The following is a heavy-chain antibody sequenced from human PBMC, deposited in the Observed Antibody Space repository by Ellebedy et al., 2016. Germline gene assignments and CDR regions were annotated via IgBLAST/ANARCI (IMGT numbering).Heavy chain of an antibody. Sequence: SETLSLTCAVYGGSFSGYYWSWIRQPPGKGLEWIGYIYYSGGTNYNPSLKSRVTISVDTSKNQFSLKLSSVTAADTAVYYCARLVVRGVIPAYWGQGTLVTVSS. V-gene: IGHV4-59*08. J-gene: IGHJ4*02. D-gene: IGHD3-10*01. CDR3: ARLVVRGVIPAY. CDR2: IYYSGGT. CDR1: GGSFSGYY.